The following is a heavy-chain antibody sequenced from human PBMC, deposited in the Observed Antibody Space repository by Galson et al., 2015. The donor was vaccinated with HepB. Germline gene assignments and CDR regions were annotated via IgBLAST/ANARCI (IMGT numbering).Heavy chain of an antibody. Sequence: SVKVSCKVSGYTLTELSMHWVRQAPGKGLEWMGGFDPEDGETIYAQKFQGRVTMTEDTSTDTAYMELRSLRSDDTAVYYCARSDYDILTGYYTKGPWGQGTLVTVSS. CDR3: ARSDYDILTGYYTKGP. J-gene: IGHJ5*02. D-gene: IGHD3-9*01. CDR1: GYTLTELS. V-gene: IGHV1-24*01. CDR2: FDPEDGET.